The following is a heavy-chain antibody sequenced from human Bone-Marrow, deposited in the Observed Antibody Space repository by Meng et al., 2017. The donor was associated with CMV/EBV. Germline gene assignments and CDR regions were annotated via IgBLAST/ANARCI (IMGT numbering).Heavy chain of an antibody. D-gene: IGHD2-8*02. CDR3: ARSPGFWSLDY. J-gene: IGHJ4*02. Sequence: CAVAGDSISRKLWWSWVRQPPGKGLEWIGEISYSGDTKYNPSLQSRATISSDTTNNRFSLRLNSVTAADTGVYFCARSPGFWSLDYWGRGTLVTVSS. V-gene: IGHV4-4*01. CDR1: GDSISRKLW. CDR2: ISYSGDT.